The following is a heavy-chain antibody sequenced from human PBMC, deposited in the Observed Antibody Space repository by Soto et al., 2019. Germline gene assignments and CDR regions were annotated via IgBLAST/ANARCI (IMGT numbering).Heavy chain of an antibody. V-gene: IGHV3-9*01. Sequence: EVQLVESGGGLVQPGRSLRLSCAASGFTFSNYAMHWFRQAPGKGLEWVSGISWNSGTIGYADSVKGRFTISRDNAKNSLYLQMNSLRAEDTALYYCAKDKLYSNYEYYFDHWGQGTLVTVSS. CDR1: GFTFSNYA. D-gene: IGHD4-4*01. CDR2: ISWNSGTI. J-gene: IGHJ4*02. CDR3: AKDKLYSNYEYYFDH.